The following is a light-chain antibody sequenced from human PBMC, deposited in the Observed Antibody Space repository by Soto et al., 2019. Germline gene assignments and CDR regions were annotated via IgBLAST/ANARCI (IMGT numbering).Light chain of an antibody. Sequence: EIVLTQSPATLSLSPGERATLSCRASQSVSSYLAWYQQKPGQAPRLLIYAASNRATGIPARFSASGSGTDFTLTISSLEPDAAAVSYCQHRGNWITFGPGTRLEIK. V-gene: IGKV3-11*01. CDR3: QHRGNWIT. J-gene: IGKJ5*01. CDR1: QSVSSY. CDR2: AAS.